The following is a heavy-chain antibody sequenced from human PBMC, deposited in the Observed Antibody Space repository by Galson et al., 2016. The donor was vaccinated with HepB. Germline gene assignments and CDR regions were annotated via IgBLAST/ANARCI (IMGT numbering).Heavy chain of an antibody. V-gene: IGHV3-7*01. CDR3: IRDLAGQGSS. J-gene: IGHJ5*02. CDR1: GFTFNNYW. Sequence: SLRLSCAASGFTFNNYWMNWVRQAPGKGLEWVANIKHDGSEIYHADSVRGRFTISRDNAKNTLYLQLNSLRAEDTALYFCIRDLAGQGSSWGPGTLVTVSS. CDR2: IKHDGSEI. D-gene: IGHD6-13*01.